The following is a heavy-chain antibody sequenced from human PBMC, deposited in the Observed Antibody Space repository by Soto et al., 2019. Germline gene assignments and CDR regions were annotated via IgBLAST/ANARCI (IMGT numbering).Heavy chain of an antibody. CDR2: ISVIGGST. J-gene: IGHJ4*02. CDR3: AKDLPGGMTTGQFDY. D-gene: IGHD4-4*01. Sequence: GGSLRLSYAASRFTFSSYAMSWVRQTPGKGLEWVSAISVIGGSTYYADSVKCRFTISRDKSKNTLYLQMNSLRAEDTAVYYCAKDLPGGMTTGQFDYWGQGTLVTVS. CDR1: RFTFSSYA. V-gene: IGHV3-23*01.